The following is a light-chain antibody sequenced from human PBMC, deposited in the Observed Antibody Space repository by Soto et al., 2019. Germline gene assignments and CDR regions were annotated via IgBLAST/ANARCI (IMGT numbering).Light chain of an antibody. CDR3: QQSYSSPLT. CDR1: QSISTS. V-gene: IGKV1-39*01. Sequence: DIQMTQSPSSLSASVGDRVTITCRASQSISTSLNWYQQKSGKAPNLLIYGATSLQRGVPSRFSGSGYGTDFTLNISSLQPEDFATYFCQQSYSSPLTFGGGTKVDIK. J-gene: IGKJ4*01. CDR2: GAT.